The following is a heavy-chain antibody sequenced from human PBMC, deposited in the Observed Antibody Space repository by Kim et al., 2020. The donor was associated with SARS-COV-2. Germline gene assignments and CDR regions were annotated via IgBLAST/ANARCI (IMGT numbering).Heavy chain of an antibody. CDR1: GFTFSSYS. CDR2: ISSSSSTI. D-gene: IGHD6-19*01. J-gene: IGHJ4*02. CDR3: ASGGSGWSTRWFYFDY. Sequence: GGSLRLSCAASGFTFSSYSMNWVRQAPGKGLEWVSYISSSSSTIYYADSVKGRFTISRDNAKNSLYLQMNSLRDEDTAVYYCASGGSGWSTRWFYFDYWGQGTLVTVSS. V-gene: IGHV3-48*02.